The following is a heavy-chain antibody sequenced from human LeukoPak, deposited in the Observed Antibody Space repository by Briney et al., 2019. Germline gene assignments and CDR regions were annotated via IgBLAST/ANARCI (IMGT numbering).Heavy chain of an antibody. V-gene: IGHV3-23*01. CDR2: ISGSGGST. Sequence: GGSLRLSCAASGFTFGNTWMGWVRQAPGKGLEWVSAISGSGGSTYYADSVKGRFTISRDNPKNTLYLHMNSLRAEDTAVYFCAKRGVVIRVILVGFHKEAYYFDSWGQGALVTVSS. D-gene: IGHD3-22*01. CDR1: GFTFGNTW. J-gene: IGHJ4*02. CDR3: AKRGVVIRVILVGFHKEAYYFDS.